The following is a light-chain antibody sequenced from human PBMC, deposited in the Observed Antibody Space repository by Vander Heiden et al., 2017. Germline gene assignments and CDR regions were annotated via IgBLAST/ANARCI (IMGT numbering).Light chain of an antibody. V-gene: IGKV3-15*01. J-gene: IGKJ1*01. CDR1: QSISNN. CDR3: QQYNDWPRT. CDR2: GAS. Sequence: EIVMTQSPATVSVSPGERATLSCRASQSISNNLAWYQQKPGQAPRLLIHGASTSATGIPARFSGSGLGTDFTLTISSLQPEDFAVYYCQQYNDWPRTFGQGTKVEIK.